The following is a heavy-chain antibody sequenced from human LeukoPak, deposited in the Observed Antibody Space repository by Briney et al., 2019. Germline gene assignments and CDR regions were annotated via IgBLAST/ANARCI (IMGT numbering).Heavy chain of an antibody. D-gene: IGHD3-10*01. CDR1: GFTVNSFG. CDR2: IWADGSKR. J-gene: IGHJ2*01. Sequence: PGGSLRLSCTASGFTVNSFGIHWVRQAPGKGLEWVADIWADGSKRYYADSVRGRFTISRDSSENTVYLQMNSLGDEDTAVSYCARDSDTSGRHWYFDLWGRGTLVTVSS. CDR3: ARDSDTSGRHWYFDL. V-gene: IGHV3-33*01.